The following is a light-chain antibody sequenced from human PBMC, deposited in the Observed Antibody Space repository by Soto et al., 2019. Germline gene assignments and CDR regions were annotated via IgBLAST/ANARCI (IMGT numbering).Light chain of an antibody. J-gene: IGKJ5*01. Sequence: EIVLTQSPATLSLSPGERATLSCRASQSVSNYLAWYQQKPGQAPRLLIYDTSNRATGIPPRFSGSGSETAFTLTISSLEPEDFAVYYCQQRYIWPPITFGQGTRLEIK. CDR3: QQRYIWPPIT. CDR1: QSVSNY. CDR2: DTS. V-gene: IGKV3-11*01.